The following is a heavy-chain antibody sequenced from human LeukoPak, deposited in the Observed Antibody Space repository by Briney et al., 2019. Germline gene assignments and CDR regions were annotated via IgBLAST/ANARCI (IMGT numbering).Heavy chain of an antibody. CDR3: ATHTVDLKRPHDRRSGDFGAFDI. CDR1: GGTFSSYA. D-gene: IGHD3-10*01. Sequence: SVKVSCKASGGTFSSYAISWVRQAPGQGLEWMGGIIPIFGTANYAQKFQGRVTITTDESTSTAYMELSSLRSGDTAVYYCATHTVDLKRPHDRRSGDFGAFDIWGQGTMVTVSS. J-gene: IGHJ3*02. CDR2: IIPIFGTA. V-gene: IGHV1-69*05.